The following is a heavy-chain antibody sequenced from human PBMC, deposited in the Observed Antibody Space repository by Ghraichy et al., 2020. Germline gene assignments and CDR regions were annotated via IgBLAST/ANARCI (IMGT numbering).Heavy chain of an antibody. CDR3: AKCLGFGEAYYYGMDV. CDR1: GFTFSSYG. J-gene: IGHJ6*02. CDR2: ISYDGSNK. V-gene: IGHV3-30*18. D-gene: IGHD3-10*01. Sequence: GGSLRLSCAASGFTFSSYGMHWVRQAPGKGLEWVAVISYDGSNKYYADSVKGRFTISRDNSKNTLYLQMNSLRAEDTAVYYCAKCLGFGEAYYYGMDVWGQGTTVTVSS.